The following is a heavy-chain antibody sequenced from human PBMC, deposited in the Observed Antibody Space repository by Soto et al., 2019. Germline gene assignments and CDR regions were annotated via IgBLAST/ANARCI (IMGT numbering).Heavy chain of an antibody. Sequence: QVQLVQSGAEVKKPGASVKVSCKASGDTFTDYYIHWVRQAPGQGLEWMGTVNPSGGHTTYAQHFLGRMTMTRDTSTSTLYMELTSLTSEDPAVYYCARGGNVVVVTAALDYWGQGTLVTVSS. CDR2: VNPSGGHT. CDR3: ARGGNVVVVTAALDY. D-gene: IGHD2-21*02. J-gene: IGHJ4*02. CDR1: GDTFTDYY. V-gene: IGHV1-46*01.